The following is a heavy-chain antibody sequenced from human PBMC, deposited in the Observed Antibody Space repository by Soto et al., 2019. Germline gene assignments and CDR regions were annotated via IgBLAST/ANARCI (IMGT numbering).Heavy chain of an antibody. Sequence: QVQLVQSGPEVKKPGASVKISCKASGYTFNTYGFTWVRQAPGQGPEWMGWIGAHNGDTNYVQKLQGRVTMTTETSTTTSYMELRNLTSDDTAVYFCARDWRGAEGFDPWGQGTLVTVSS. D-gene: IGHD3-3*01. J-gene: IGHJ5*02. CDR3: ARDWRGAEGFDP. V-gene: IGHV1-18*01. CDR2: IGAHNGDT. CDR1: GYTFNTYG.